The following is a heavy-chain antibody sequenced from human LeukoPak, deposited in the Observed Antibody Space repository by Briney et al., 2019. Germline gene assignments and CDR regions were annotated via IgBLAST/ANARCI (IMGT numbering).Heavy chain of an antibody. CDR2: TNHSGST. D-gene: IGHD5-24*01. V-gene: IGHV4-34*01. CDR1: GGSFSGYY. CDR3: ARDGREMATTSGGDWFDP. J-gene: IGHJ5*02. Sequence: PSETLSLTCAVYGGSFSGYYWSWIRQPPGKGLEWIGETNHSGSTNYNPSLKSRVTISVDTSKNQFSLKLSSVTAADTAVYYCARDGREMATTSGGDWFDPWGQGTLVTVSS.